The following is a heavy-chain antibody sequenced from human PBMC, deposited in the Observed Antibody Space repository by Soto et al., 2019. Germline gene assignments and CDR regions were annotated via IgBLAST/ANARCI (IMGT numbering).Heavy chain of an antibody. CDR3: AHFIAAAGPNWGIFDY. CDR2: IYWDDDK. J-gene: IGHJ4*02. CDR1: GFSLSTSGVG. D-gene: IGHD6-13*01. Sequence: QITLKESGPTLVKPTQTLTLTCTFSGFSLSTSGVGVGWIRQPPGKALEWLALIYWDDDKRYSPSLKSRLTITKDPSKNQVVLTMTNMDPVDTATYYCAHFIAAAGPNWGIFDYWGQGTLVTVSS. V-gene: IGHV2-5*02.